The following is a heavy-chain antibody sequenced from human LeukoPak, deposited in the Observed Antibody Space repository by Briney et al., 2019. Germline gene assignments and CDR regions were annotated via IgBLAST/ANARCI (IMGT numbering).Heavy chain of an antibody. V-gene: IGHV1-18*01. CDR3: ARSSGITIFGVVNFFDY. CDR1: GYTFTSYG. Sequence: ASVKVSCKASGYTFTSYGISWVRQAPGQGLEWMGWISAYNGNTNYAQKLQGRVAMTTDTSTSTAYMELRSLRSDDTAVYYCARSSGITIFGVVNFFDYWGQGTLVTVSS. CDR2: ISAYNGNT. J-gene: IGHJ4*02. D-gene: IGHD3-3*01.